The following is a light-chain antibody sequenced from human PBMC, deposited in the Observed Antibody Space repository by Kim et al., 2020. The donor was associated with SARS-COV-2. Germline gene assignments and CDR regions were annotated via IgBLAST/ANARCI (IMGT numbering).Light chain of an antibody. J-gene: IGKJ2*01. Sequence: EPASITCKSSQSLLHSNGYIFLAWYLQKPGQSPQLLIYLGSNRASGVPDRFSGSGSGTDFTLKIRRVEAEDVGVYYCMQALQTPYTFGQGTKLEI. CDR1: QSLLHSNGYIF. CDR2: LGS. V-gene: IGKV2-28*01. CDR3: MQALQTPYT.